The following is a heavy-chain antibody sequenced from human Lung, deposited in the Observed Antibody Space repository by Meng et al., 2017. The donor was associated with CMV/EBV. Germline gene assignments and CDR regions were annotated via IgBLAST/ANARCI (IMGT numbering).Heavy chain of an antibody. CDR2: IYAGGST. CDR1: GFTVINNY. J-gene: IGHJ3*02. D-gene: IGHD5-24*01. CDR3: AREKEGMMSTISAFDI. V-gene: IGHV3-66*02. Sequence: SCAASGFTVINNYMNWVRQAPGKGLEWVSIIYAGGSTDYADSVNGRFTISRDNSKNTLYLQMNSLRPEDTAVYYCAREKEGMMSTISAFDIWGQGTXVTVSS.